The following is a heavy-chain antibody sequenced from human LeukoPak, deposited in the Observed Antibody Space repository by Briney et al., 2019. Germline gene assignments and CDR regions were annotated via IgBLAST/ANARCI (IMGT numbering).Heavy chain of an antibody. CDR3: ARGRGSGSRWEAFDI. Sequence: GASVKVSCKASGYSLTSYGISWVRQAPGQGLEWMGWIGAYNGNTNYAQKVQDGVTMTTDTSTSTAYMELRSLRSDDTAVYYCARGRGSGSRWEAFDIWGQGTMVTVSS. V-gene: IGHV1-18*01. CDR2: IGAYNGNT. J-gene: IGHJ3*02. D-gene: IGHD3-22*01. CDR1: GYSLTSYG.